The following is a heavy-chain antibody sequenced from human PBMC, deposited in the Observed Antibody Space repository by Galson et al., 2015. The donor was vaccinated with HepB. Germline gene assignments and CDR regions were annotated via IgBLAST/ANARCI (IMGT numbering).Heavy chain of an antibody. CDR2: TYYRSKWYS. V-gene: IGHV6-1*01. J-gene: IGHJ6*03. CDR3: ARDLSYFYYLDV. CDR1: GDSVSSDLSA. Sequence: CAISGDSVSSDLSAWNWVRQSPSRGLEWLGRTYYRSKWYSDYEVSVRGRITIDPDTSKNQLSLHLHSATPKDTAVYYCARDLSYFYYLDVWGTGTTVTVSS.